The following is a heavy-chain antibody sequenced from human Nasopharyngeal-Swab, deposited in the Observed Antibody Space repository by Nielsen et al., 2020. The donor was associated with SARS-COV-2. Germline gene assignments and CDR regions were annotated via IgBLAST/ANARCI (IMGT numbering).Heavy chain of an antibody. D-gene: IGHD2-15*01. CDR1: GFTFSDYY. V-gene: IGHV3-11*04. CDR3: ARDNTVVVAATPHWYFDL. Sequence: GESLKISCAASGFTFSDYYMSWIRQAPGKGLEWVSYISSSGSTKYYADSVKGRFTLSRDNSKNTVYLQMNSLRAEDTAVYYCARDNTVVVAATPHWYFDLWGRGTLVTVSS. J-gene: IGHJ2*01. CDR2: ISSSGSTK.